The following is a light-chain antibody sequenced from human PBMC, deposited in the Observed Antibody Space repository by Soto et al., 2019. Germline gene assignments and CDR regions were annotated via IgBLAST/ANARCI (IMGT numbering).Light chain of an antibody. CDR1: QSVSSN. CDR3: QQYNDWPVT. V-gene: IGKV3-15*01. J-gene: IGKJ3*01. CDR2: GAS. Sequence: EKVMTQSPATLSVSPGERATLSCRASQSVSSNLAWYQQKPGQAPRLLIYGASTRATGIPARFSGGGSGTEFTLTISSLQSEDFAVYYCQQYNDWPVTFGPGTKVDIK.